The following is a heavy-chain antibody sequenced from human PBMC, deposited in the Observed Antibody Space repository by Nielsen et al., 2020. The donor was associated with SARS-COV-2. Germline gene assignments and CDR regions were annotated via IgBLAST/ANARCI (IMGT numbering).Heavy chain of an antibody. Sequence: GESLKISCAASGFTFSSYGTHWVRQAPGKGLEWVAVISYDGSNKYYADSVKGRFTISRDNSKNTLYLQMNSLRAEDTAVYYCAKDRDSSSSGALSWGQGTLVTVSS. D-gene: IGHD6-6*01. V-gene: IGHV3-30*18. J-gene: IGHJ5*02. CDR1: GFTFSSYG. CDR3: AKDRDSSSSGALS. CDR2: ISYDGSNK.